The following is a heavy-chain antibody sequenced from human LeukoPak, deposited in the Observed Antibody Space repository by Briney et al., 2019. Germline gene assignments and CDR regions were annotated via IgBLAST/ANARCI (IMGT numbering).Heavy chain of an antibody. J-gene: IGHJ4*02. Sequence: GGSLRLSCAASGFTFSDYYMSWIRQAPGKGLEWVAVASSDGRNTFYTDSVKGRFTISRDKSKNTVLLQMNSLRPDDTAVYYCARDREAVAGPFDYWGQGTLVTVSS. V-gene: IGHV3-30*03. D-gene: IGHD6-19*01. CDR1: GFTFSDYY. CDR2: ASSDGRNT. CDR3: ARDREAVAGPFDY.